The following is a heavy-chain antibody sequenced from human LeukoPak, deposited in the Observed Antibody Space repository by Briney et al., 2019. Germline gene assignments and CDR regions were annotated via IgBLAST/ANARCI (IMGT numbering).Heavy chain of an antibody. CDR2: INPNSGGT. Sequence: ASVKVSCKASGYTFTGYYMHWVRQAPGQGLEWMGWINPNSGGTNYAQKFQGRVTITRDTSASTAYMELSSLRSEDMAVHYCARTYYYDRSGVYDAFDIWGQGTMVTVSS. CDR1: GYTFTGYY. V-gene: IGHV1-2*02. CDR3: ARTYYYDRSGVYDAFDI. D-gene: IGHD3-22*01. J-gene: IGHJ3*02.